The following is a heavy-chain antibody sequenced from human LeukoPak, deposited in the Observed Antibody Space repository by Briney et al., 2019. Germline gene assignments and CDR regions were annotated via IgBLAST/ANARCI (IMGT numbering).Heavy chain of an antibody. CDR2: MSGDGGRK. CDR3: AKGAGYNNGDASDI. D-gene: IGHD5-24*01. V-gene: IGHV3-43*02. Sequence: GGSLRLSCAASGFTFHNYAMHWVRQGPGKGLEWVSLMSGDGGRKYYADSMKGRFTISRDNSKNSLYLQMNSLRTEDTALYYCAKGAGYNNGDASDIWGLGTMVTVSS. CDR1: GFTFHNYA. J-gene: IGHJ3*02.